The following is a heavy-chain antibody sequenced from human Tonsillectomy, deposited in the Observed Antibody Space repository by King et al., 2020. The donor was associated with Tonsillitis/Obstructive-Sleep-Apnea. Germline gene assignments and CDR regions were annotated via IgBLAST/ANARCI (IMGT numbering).Heavy chain of an antibody. V-gene: IGHV3-43*02. CDR3: AKALYLLPRLDY. CDR2: ISGDGLST. Sequence: QLVQSGGGVVQPGGSLKLSCAASGFNLDDSAIHWVRQAPGKGLEWVSLISGDGLSTYYADSVKGRFTISRDNTKNSLCLQMSSLRTEDTALYYCAKALYLLPRLDYWGQGTLVTVSS. CDR1: GFNLDDSA. D-gene: IGHD1-26*01. J-gene: IGHJ4*02.